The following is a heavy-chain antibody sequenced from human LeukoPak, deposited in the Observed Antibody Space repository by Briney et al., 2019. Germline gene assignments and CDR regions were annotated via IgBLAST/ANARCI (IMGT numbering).Heavy chain of an antibody. D-gene: IGHD4-17*01. CDR1: GASITRGGNY. Sequence: SQTLSLTCIVSGASITRGGNYWSWIRQLPGKGLEWIGYIYNSGSTYYNPSLKSRLTISVDTSKKQFSLKLSSVTAADTAVYYCASRTTVTTSDYYYYGMDVWGQGTTVTVSS. CDR3: ASRTTVTTSDYYYYGMDV. J-gene: IGHJ6*02. CDR2: IYNSGST. V-gene: IGHV4-31*03.